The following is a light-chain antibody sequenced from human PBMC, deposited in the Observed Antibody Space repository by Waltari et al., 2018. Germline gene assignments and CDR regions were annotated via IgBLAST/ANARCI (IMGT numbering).Light chain of an antibody. J-gene: IGKJ4*01. CDR1: QSISNW. CDR3: QQYNSYSLLT. CDR2: KAS. Sequence: DIQMTQSPSTLSASVGDRVTITCRASQSISNWLAWYQQKQGKAPKLLSYKASTLESGVPSRFSGSGSGTEFTLTISSLQPDDFATYYCQQYNSYSLLTFGGGTKVEIK. V-gene: IGKV1-5*03.